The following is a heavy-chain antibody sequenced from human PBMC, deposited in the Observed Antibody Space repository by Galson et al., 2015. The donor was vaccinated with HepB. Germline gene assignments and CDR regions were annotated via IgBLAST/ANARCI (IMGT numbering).Heavy chain of an antibody. CDR2: VSSDGDNT. CDR3: AKDAYSSDWYLSWRNIMTYYFDY. D-gene: IGHD6-19*01. J-gene: IGHJ4*02. CDR1: GFTFNDYT. Sequence: SLRLSCAASGFTFNDYTMHWVRQAPGKGLEWVSLVSSDGDNTYSADSVKGRFTISRDNSRNSLHLQMNSLRTENTALYYCAKDAYSSDWYLSWRNIMTYYFDYWGQGTLVTVSS. V-gene: IGHV3-43*01.